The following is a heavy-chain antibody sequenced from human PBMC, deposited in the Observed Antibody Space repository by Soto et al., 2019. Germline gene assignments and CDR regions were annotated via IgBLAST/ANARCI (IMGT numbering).Heavy chain of an antibody. CDR2: ISAYNGNT. Sequence: ASVKVSCKASGYTFTSYGISWVRQAPGQGLEWMGWISAYNGNTNYAQKLQGRVTMTTDTSTSTAYMELRSLRSDDTAVYYCAKGGYYYDSSGYYYDIGAFDIWGQGTMVTVSS. D-gene: IGHD3-22*01. V-gene: IGHV1-18*01. J-gene: IGHJ3*02. CDR3: AKGGYYYDSSGYYYDIGAFDI. CDR1: GYTFTSYG.